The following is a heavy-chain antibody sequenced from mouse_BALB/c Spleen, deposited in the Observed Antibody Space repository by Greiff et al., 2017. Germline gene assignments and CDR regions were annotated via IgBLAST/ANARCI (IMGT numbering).Heavy chain of an antibody. CDR1: GYTFSSYW. D-gene: IGHD1-1*01. Sequence: QVQLKQSGAELMKPGASVKISCKATGYTFSSYWIEWVKQRPGHGLEWIGEILPGSGSTNYNEKFKGKATFTADTSSNTAYMQLSSLTSEDSAVYYCARGGYYGSSYHYYAMDYWGQGTSVTVSS. V-gene: IGHV1-9*01. CDR2: ILPGSGST. CDR3: ARGGYYGSSYHYYAMDY. J-gene: IGHJ4*01.